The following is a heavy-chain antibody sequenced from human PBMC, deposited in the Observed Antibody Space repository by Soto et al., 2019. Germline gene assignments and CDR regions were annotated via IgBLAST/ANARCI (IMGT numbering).Heavy chain of an antibody. V-gene: IGHV4-59*08. Sequence: SETLSLTCTVSGGSISSYYWSWIRQPPGKGLEWIGDIYYSGSTNYNPSLKSRVTISVDTSKNQFSLKLSSVTAADTAVYYCARHHPHYYDSSGYRYWGQGTLVTVSS. CDR2: IYYSGST. D-gene: IGHD3-22*01. J-gene: IGHJ4*02. CDR3: ARHHPHYYDSSGYRY. CDR1: GGSISSYY.